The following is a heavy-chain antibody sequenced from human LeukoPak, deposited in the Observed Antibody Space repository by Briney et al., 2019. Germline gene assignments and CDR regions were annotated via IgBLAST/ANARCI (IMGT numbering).Heavy chain of an antibody. Sequence: GGSLRLSCAASGFTFSSYAMSWVRQAPGKGLEWVSAISGSGGSTYYADSVKGRFTISRDNAKNTLFLDMHSLRPGDSAVYYCARSAVRGVACDYWGQGTLLTVSS. CDR3: ARSAVRGVACDY. CDR2: ISGSGGST. CDR1: GFTFSSYA. V-gene: IGHV3-23*01. D-gene: IGHD3-10*01. J-gene: IGHJ4*02.